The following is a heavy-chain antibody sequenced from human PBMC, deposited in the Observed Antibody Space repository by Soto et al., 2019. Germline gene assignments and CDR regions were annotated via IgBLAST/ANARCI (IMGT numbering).Heavy chain of an antibody. Sequence: TGGSLRLSCAASGCTFSNAWMSWVRQAPGKRLEWVGRIKSKTDGGTTDYAAPVKGRFTISRDDSKNTLYLQMNSLKTEDTAVYYCTTGYNYGSGSYHWGQGTLVTVSS. V-gene: IGHV3-15*07. CDR3: TTGYNYGSGSYH. CDR1: GCTFSNAW. J-gene: IGHJ4*02. D-gene: IGHD3-10*01. CDR2: IKSKTDGGTT.